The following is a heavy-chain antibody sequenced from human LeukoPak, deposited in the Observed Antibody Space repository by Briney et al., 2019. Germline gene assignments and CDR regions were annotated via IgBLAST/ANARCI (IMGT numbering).Heavy chain of an antibody. CDR3: AKDQPRSGVVVTAIEWFDP. Sequence: GGSLRLSCAASGLTFSSYAMSWVRQAPGKGLEWVSSISSSGGSTYYADSVKGRFTISRDNSKNTLYLQMNSLRAEDTAVYYCAKDQPRSGVVVTAIEWFDPWGQGTLVTVSS. V-gene: IGHV3-23*01. CDR1: GLTFSSYA. J-gene: IGHJ5*02. D-gene: IGHD2-21*02. CDR2: ISSSGGST.